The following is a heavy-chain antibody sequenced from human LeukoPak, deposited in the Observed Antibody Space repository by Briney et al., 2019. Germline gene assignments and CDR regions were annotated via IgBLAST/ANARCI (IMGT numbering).Heavy chain of an antibody. CDR3: AKVDPTGAYFDY. D-gene: IGHD4-17*01. Sequence: GGSLRLSCAASGFTFSSYAITWVRQAPGKGLEWVSAISGRGDRTYYADSVKGRFTISRDNSKNTLCLQMSSLRAEDTAVYYCAKVDPTGAYFDYWGQGTLVTVSS. CDR1: GFTFSSYA. J-gene: IGHJ4*02. V-gene: IGHV3-23*01. CDR2: ISGRGDRT.